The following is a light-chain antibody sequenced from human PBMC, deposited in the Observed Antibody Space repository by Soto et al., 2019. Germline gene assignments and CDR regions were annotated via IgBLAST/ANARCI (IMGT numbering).Light chain of an antibody. CDR1: QSINTW. Sequence: DLQMTQSPSTLSASVGDRVTITCRASQSINTWLAWYQQKPGTAPKVLIYKASSLESGVPSRFSGSGSGTEFTLTISSLQPDDFSTYYCQQYNSYPLTFGGGTKVEIK. CDR3: QQYNSYPLT. V-gene: IGKV1-5*03. CDR2: KAS. J-gene: IGKJ4*01.